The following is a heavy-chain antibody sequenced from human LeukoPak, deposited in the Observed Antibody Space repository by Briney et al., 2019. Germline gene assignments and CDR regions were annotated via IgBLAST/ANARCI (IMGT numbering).Heavy chain of an antibody. CDR2: IIPIFGTA. CDR3: ASETYYYGSGRNAFDI. J-gene: IGHJ3*02. CDR1: GGTFSSYA. V-gene: IGHV1-69*13. D-gene: IGHD3-10*01. Sequence: VASVKVSCKASGGTFSSYAISWVRQAPGQGLEWMGGIIPIFGTANYAQKFQGRVTITADESTSTAYMELSSLRSEDTAVYYCASETYYYGSGRNAFDIWGQGTMVTVSS.